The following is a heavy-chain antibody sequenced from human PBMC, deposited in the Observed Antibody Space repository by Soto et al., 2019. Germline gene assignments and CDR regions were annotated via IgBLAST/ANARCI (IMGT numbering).Heavy chain of an antibody. V-gene: IGHV4-4*02. Sequence: QVRLQESGPGLVKPSETLSLTCAVSGGSISSTYWWTWVRQPPGKGLEWIGEIHRGGSTNDNPSLKRRVTISIDKSKNQFSLTLTSVTAADTAVYFCARGDYFVSRGYSAWYFDYWGQGTLVTVSS. CDR3: ARGDYFVSRGYSAWYFDY. D-gene: IGHD3-22*01. J-gene: IGHJ4*02. CDR1: GGSISSTYW. CDR2: IHRGGST.